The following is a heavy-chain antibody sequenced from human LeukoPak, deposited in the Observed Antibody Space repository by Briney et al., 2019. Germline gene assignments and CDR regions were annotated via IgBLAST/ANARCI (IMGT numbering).Heavy chain of an antibody. V-gene: IGHV3-9*01. CDR1: GFTFSSYA. Sequence: GGSLRLSCAASGFTFSSYAMHWVRQVPGKGLEWVSGISWNSDTIGLADSVKGRFTISRDNAKNSLYLQMNSLRAEDTALYYCAKDGNIAVDYYMDVWGKGTTVTVSS. CDR3: AKDGNIAVDYYMDV. CDR2: ISWNSDTI. J-gene: IGHJ6*03. D-gene: IGHD6-19*01.